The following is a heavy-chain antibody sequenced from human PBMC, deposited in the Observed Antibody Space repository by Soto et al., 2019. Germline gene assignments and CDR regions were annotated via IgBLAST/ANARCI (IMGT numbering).Heavy chain of an antibody. D-gene: IGHD1-26*01. CDR1: GCTFSNHW. V-gene: IGHV5-51*01. CDR3: AKSIEGGPMDV. CDR2: IFPRDSDT. J-gene: IGHJ6*02. Sequence: GESLKISCQGYGCTFSNHWINWVRLVPGKGLEWMGIIFPRDSDTRYSPSLQGQVIISVDKSTNTAYLQWTRLTASDTAIYYCAKSIEGGPMDVWGQGTTVTVSS.